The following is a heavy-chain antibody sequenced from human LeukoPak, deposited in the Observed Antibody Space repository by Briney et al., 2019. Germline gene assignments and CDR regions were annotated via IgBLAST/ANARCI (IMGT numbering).Heavy chain of an antibody. CDR3: ARRGPPRTMLRGVKSGWFDP. J-gene: IGHJ5*02. CDR2: IYYSGST. V-gene: IGHV4-59*01. Sequence: PSETLSLTCTVSGGSISSYYWSWIRQPPGKGLEWIGYIYYSGSTNYNPSLKSRVTISVDTSKNQFSLKLSSVTAADTAVYYCARRGPPRTMLRGVKSGWFDPWGQGTLVTVSS. D-gene: IGHD3-10*01. CDR1: GGSISSYY.